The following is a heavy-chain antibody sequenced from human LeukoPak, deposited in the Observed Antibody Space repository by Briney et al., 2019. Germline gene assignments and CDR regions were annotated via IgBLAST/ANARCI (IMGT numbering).Heavy chain of an antibody. V-gene: IGHV3-21*03. CDR3: TRDLFPGGSLYYFDY. CDR2: ISSSSSYI. J-gene: IGHJ4*02. CDR1: GFTFSSYS. D-gene: IGHD2-15*01. Sequence: GGSLRLSCAASGFTFSSYSMNWVRQAPGRGLEWVSSISSSSSYIYYADSVKGRFTISRDNAKNSLYLQMNSLRAEDTAVYYCTRDLFPGGSLYYFDYWGQGTLVTVSS.